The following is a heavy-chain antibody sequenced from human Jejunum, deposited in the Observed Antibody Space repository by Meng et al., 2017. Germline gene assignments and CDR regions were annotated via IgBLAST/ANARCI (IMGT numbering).Heavy chain of an antibody. D-gene: IGHD3-3*01. CDR3: ATDAGDFSGGAWYSDYIEY. CDR1: KVSFSSSDFSNYG. CDR2: LLNDGSSK. Sequence: GGSLRLSCAASKVSFSSSDFSNYGMHWVRQAPGKGLEWVALLLNDGSSKYYADSVKGRFTISRDNSKNTLYLQMDSLRAEDTAVYYCATDAGDFSGGAWYSDYIEYWGQGTLVTVSS. J-gene: IGHJ4*02. V-gene: IGHV3-33*08.